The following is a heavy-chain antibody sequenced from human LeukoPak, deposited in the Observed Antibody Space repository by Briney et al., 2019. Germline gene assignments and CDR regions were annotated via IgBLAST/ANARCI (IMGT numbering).Heavy chain of an antibody. Sequence: ASVKVSCKASGFTFTNSALQWVRQARGQSLKWVGWIAVGSGDTNYAQNLQERVTITRDMSTSTAYMELSGLNFEDTAVYYCAADSSGNDAFDIWGQGTMVTVSS. V-gene: IGHV1-58*01. CDR3: AADSSGNDAFDI. CDR1: GFTFTNSA. J-gene: IGHJ3*02. CDR2: IAVGSGDT. D-gene: IGHD6-25*01.